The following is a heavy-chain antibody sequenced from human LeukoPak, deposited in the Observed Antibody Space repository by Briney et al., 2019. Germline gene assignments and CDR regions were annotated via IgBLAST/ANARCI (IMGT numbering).Heavy chain of an antibody. J-gene: IGHJ4*02. CDR3: ALSSSWGEKSFDY. V-gene: IGHV1-69*13. D-gene: IGHD6-13*01. Sequence: GASVKVSCKASGGTFSSYAISWVRQAPGQGLEWMGGIIPIFGTANYAQKFQGRVTITADESTSTAYMELSSLRSEDTAVYYCALSSSWGEKSFDYWGQGTLVTVSS. CDR2: IIPIFGTA. CDR1: GGTFSSYA.